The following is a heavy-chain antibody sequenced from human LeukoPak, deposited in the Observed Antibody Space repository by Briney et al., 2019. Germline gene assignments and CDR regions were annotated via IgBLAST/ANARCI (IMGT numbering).Heavy chain of an antibody. D-gene: IGHD3-22*01. J-gene: IGHJ2*01. V-gene: IGHV4-34*01. CDR3: ASLRAGSSGYTDWYFDL. CDR2: INHSGST. CDR1: GGSFSGYY. Sequence: NASETLSLTCAVYGGSFSGYYWSWIRQPPGKGLERIGEINHSGSTNYNPSLKSRVTISVDTSKNQFSLKLSSVTAADTAVYYCASLRAGSSGYTDWYFDLWGRGTLVTVSS.